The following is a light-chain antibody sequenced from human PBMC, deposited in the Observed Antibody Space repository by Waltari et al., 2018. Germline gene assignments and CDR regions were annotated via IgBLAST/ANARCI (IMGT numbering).Light chain of an antibody. J-gene: IGLJ1*01. CDR1: SSDVGGYNY. CDR3: SSYAGSINPYV. Sequence: QSALTQPPSASGSPGQSVTISCTGTSSDVGGYNYVSWYQQLPGKAPKLMISEVTKRPSGVPDRFSCSKSGNTASLTVSGLQTEDEADYYCSSYAGSINPYVFGSGTRVTVL. V-gene: IGLV2-8*01. CDR2: EVT.